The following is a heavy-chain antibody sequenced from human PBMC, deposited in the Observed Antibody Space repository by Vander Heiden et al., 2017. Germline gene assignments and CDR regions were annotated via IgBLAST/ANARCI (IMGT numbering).Heavy chain of an antibody. V-gene: IGHV1-2*02. CDR1: GYTFTAHY. CDR3: ATEGAYCTDGTCYYYYSGMDI. CDR2: ISPNSGDT. Sequence: QVHLVQSGAEVKKPGTSVKVSCKASGYTFTAHYVHWVRQAPGQGLEWMGWISPNSGDTKYAQKFQGRVTMTRDTSITTAYMELSGLKSDDTAVYFCATEGAYCTDGTCYYYYSGMDIWGQGTTVTVSS. D-gene: IGHD2-8*01. J-gene: IGHJ6*02.